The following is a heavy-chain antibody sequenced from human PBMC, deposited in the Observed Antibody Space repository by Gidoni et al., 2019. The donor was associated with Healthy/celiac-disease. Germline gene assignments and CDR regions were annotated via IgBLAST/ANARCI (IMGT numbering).Heavy chain of an antibody. J-gene: IGHJ6*03. Sequence: QVQLQESGPGLVKPSGTLSLTCAVSGGSISSSNWWIWVRPPPGKGLEWIGEIYHSGSTNYNPSLKSRVTISVDKSKNQFSLKLSSVTAADTAVYYCARVSSSSWYAPHSDNYYYYMDVWGKGTTVTVSS. V-gene: IGHV4-4*02. CDR2: IYHSGST. CDR3: ARVSSSSWYAPHSDNYYYYMDV. CDR1: GGSISSSNW. D-gene: IGHD6-13*01.